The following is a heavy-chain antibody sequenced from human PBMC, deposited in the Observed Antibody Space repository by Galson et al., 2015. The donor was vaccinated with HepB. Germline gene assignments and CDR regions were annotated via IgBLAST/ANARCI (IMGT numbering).Heavy chain of an antibody. CDR3: ARDRGEVGATLFDY. J-gene: IGHJ4*02. Sequence: SLRLSCAASGFTFSSYAMHWVRQAPGKGLEWVSLISYDGNNKYYADSVKGRFTISRDNSKNTLYLQMNSLRAEDTAVYYCARDRGEVGATLFDYWGQGTLVTVSS. V-gene: IGHV3-30*01. CDR2: ISYDGNNK. D-gene: IGHD1-26*01. CDR1: GFTFSSYA.